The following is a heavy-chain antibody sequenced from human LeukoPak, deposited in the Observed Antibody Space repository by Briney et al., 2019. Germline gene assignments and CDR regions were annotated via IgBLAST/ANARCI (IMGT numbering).Heavy chain of an antibody. D-gene: IGHD6-13*01. Sequence: ASVKVSCKASGYTFTSYGISWVRQAPGQGLEWMGIINLSAGTTSYAQKFQGRVTMTRDTSTSTVYMELSSLRSEDTAVYYCARVYREGTATGTFDYWGQGTLVTVSS. CDR1: GYTFTSYG. J-gene: IGHJ4*02. V-gene: IGHV1-46*01. CDR3: ARVYREGTATGTFDY. CDR2: INLSAGTT.